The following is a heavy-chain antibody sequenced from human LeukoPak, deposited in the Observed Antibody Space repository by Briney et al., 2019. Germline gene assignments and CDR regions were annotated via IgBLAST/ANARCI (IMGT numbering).Heavy chain of an antibody. D-gene: IGHD3-22*01. CDR2: INPSGGST. Sequence: ASVKVSFKASGYTFTSYYMHWVRQAPGQGLEWMGIINPSGGSTSYAQKFQGRVTMTTDTSTSTAYMELRSLRSDDTAVYYCACTMIRNAFDIWGQGTMVTVSS. CDR3: ACTMIRNAFDI. J-gene: IGHJ3*02. V-gene: IGHV1-46*01. CDR1: GYTFTSYY.